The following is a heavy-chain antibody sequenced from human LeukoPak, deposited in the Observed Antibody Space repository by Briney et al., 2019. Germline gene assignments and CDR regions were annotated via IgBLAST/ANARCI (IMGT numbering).Heavy chain of an antibody. D-gene: IGHD6-13*01. CDR3: ARAGAAGTSSI. CDR1: GFTFSSYA. J-gene: IGHJ3*02. V-gene: IGHV3-64*01. Sequence: GGSLRLSCAASGFTFSSYAMHWVRQAPGKGLEYVPAISSNGGSTYYANSVKGRFTISRDNSKNTLYLQMGSLRAEDMAVYYCARAGAAGTSSIRGQGTVVTVSS. CDR2: ISSNGGST.